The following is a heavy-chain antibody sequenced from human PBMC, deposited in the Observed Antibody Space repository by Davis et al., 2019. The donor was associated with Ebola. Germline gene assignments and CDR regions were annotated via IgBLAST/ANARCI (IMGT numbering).Heavy chain of an antibody. J-gene: IGHJ4*02. CDR2: IYPGDSDT. V-gene: IGHV5-51*01. CDR3: ARQLNYYGSGFYQLDF. Sequence: GESLKISCKGSGYSFTSYWISWVRQMPGKGLEWMGSIYPGDSDTRYSPSFEGQVTISADKSISTAYLQWSSLKASDTAMYYCARQLNYYGSGFYQLDFWGQGTLVTVSS. D-gene: IGHD3-10*01. CDR1: GYSFTSYW.